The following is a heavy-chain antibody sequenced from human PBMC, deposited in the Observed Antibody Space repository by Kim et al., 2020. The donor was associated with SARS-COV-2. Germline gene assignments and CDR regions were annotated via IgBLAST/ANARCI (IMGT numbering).Heavy chain of an antibody. CDR1: GFTFSSYT. D-gene: IGHD3-22*01. CDR3: TKGSRSAN. J-gene: IGHJ4*02. Sequence: GGSLRLSCAASGFTFSSYTMSWVRQAPGKGLEWVSGIGGSGAGTYYADSVKGRFTISRDNSKNTLYLQMNSLRAEDTALYYCTKGSRSANWGQGTLVTVSS. V-gene: IGHV3-23*01. CDR2: IGGSGAGT.